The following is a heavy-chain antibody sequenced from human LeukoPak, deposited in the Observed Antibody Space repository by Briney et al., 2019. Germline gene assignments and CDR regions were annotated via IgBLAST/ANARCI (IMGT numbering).Heavy chain of an antibody. CDR1: GFTFSSYA. V-gene: IGHV3-23*01. CDR2: ISGSGGST. J-gene: IGHJ4*02. D-gene: IGHD5-24*01. Sequence: PGGSLRLSCAASGFTFSSYAMAWVRQAPGKGLEWVSFISGSGGSTFYPDSAKGRFTISRDNSKNTLYLQMDRLRADDTAVYYCAARPVRDLGPLDFWGQGTLVTVSS. CDR3: AARPVRDLGPLDF.